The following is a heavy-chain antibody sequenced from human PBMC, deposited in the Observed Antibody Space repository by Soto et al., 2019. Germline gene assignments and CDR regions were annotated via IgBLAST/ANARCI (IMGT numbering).Heavy chain of an antibody. V-gene: IGHV3-30*18. CDR3: AKGGRQWLITSDFNY. CDR2: VSHDGRNT. CDR1: GFTFSDYA. J-gene: IGHJ4*02. D-gene: IGHD6-19*01. Sequence: VQLVESGGGVVQPGGSLRLSCAASGFTFSDYAIHWVRQAPGKGLELVAVVSHDGRNTHYADAVKGRFTISRDSSQHPVSLEMTSLRAEDTAVYYCAKGGRQWLITSDFNYWGQGALVTVSS.